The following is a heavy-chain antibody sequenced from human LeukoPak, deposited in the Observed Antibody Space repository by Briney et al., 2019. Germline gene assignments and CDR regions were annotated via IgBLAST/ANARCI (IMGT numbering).Heavy chain of an antibody. D-gene: IGHD1-14*01. J-gene: IGHJ2*01. V-gene: IGHV1-2*02. CDR1: GYTFTDYY. CDR2: INPNSGGT. Sequence: ASVKVSCKASGYTFTDYYMHWVRQAPGQGLEWLGWINPNSGGTKSAQKFQGRVTLTRDTSISTAYMELGRLRSDDTAVYYCAKPGERGKAWYFDPWGRGSPVTVSP. CDR3: AKPGERGKAWYFDP.